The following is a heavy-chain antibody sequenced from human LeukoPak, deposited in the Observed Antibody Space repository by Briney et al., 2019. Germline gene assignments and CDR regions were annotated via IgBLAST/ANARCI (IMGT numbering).Heavy chain of an antibody. CDR3: ARYHRYCSGGSCSNNWFDP. V-gene: IGHV4-34*01. D-gene: IGHD2-15*01. CDR2: INHSGST. CDR1: GGSISDYY. J-gene: IGHJ5*02. Sequence: SETLSLTCSVSGGSISDYYWSWIRQPPGKGLEWIGEINHSGSTNYNPSLKSRVTISVDTSKNQFSLKLSSVPAADTAVYYCARYHRYCSGGSCSNNWFDPWGQGTLVTVSS.